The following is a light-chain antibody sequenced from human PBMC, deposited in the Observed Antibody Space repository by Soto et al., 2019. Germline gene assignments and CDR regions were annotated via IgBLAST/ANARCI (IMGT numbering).Light chain of an antibody. CDR3: QSYDNNNHVI. J-gene: IGLJ2*01. V-gene: IGLV6-57*04. CDR2: EDK. Sequence: NFMLTQPHSVSESPGKTVTISCTRSSGSVATYFVQWYQQCPGSAPTTVIYEDKTRPSGVPDRFSGSIDRSSNSATLTISGLKTEDEADYYCQSYDNNNHVIFGGGTKVTVL. CDR1: SGSVATYF.